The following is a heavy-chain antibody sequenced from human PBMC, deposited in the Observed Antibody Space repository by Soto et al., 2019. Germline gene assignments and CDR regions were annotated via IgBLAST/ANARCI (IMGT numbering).Heavy chain of an antibody. CDR3: ADWAPYCRAADCRA. Sequence: EVQLLESGGGLVQPGGSLRLSCAASGFPFSSRAMSWVRQAPGKGLEWVSAISGSGTITYYADSVKGRSTISRDTSKNPPYLQMNTLRAHDTPVYYCADWAPYCRAADCRAWGQGTLVTVSS. CDR2: ISGSGTIT. J-gene: IGHJ5*02. D-gene: IGHD2-21*01. CDR1: GFPFSSRA. V-gene: IGHV3-23*01.